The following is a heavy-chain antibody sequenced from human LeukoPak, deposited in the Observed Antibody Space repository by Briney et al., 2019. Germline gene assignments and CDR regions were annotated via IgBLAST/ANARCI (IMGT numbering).Heavy chain of an antibody. V-gene: IGHV3-21*01. CDR1: GFTFSSYS. J-gene: IGHJ6*02. CDR3: ARDLYGDGNYYGMDV. D-gene: IGHD4-17*01. CDR2: ISSSSSYI. Sequence: PGGSLRLSCAASGFTFSSYSMNWVRQAPGKGLEWVSSISSSSSYIYYADSVKGRFTISRDNAKNSLYLQMNSLRAEDTAVYYCARDLYGDGNYYGMDVWGQGTTVTVSS.